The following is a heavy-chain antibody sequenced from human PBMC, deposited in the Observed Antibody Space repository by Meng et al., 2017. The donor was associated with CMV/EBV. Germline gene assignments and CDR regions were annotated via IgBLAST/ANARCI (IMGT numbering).Heavy chain of an antibody. Sequence: QGQLQEPGQGLVKPSETLSLTCTVSGGSISSYYWSWIRQPAGKGLEWIGRIYTSGSTNYNPSLKSRVTMSVDTSKNQFSLKLSSVTAADTAVYYCARDLMNCSSTSCANWFDPWGQGTLVTVSS. J-gene: IGHJ5*02. CDR1: GGSISSYY. CDR2: IYTSGST. D-gene: IGHD2-2*01. CDR3: ARDLMNCSSTSCANWFDP. V-gene: IGHV4-4*07.